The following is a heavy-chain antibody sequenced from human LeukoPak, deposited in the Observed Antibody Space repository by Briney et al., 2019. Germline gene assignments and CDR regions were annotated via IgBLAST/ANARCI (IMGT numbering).Heavy chain of an antibody. D-gene: IGHD3-10*01. CDR1: GYTLTELS. CDR3: ATDRRFYYGSGSYYPHYYYNYGMDV. Sequence: GASVKVSCKVSGYTLTELSMHWVRQAPGKGLEWMGGFDPEDGETIYAQKFQGRVTMTEDTSTDTAYMELSSLRSEDTAVYYCATDRRFYYGSGSYYPHYYYNYGMDVWGQGTTVTVSS. J-gene: IGHJ6*02. V-gene: IGHV1-24*01. CDR2: FDPEDGET.